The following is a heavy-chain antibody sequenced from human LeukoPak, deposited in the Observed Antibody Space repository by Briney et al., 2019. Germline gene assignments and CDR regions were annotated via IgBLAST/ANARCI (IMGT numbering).Heavy chain of an antibody. D-gene: IGHD3-10*01. V-gene: IGHV4-38-2*01. Sequence: PSETLSLACAVSGHSISTGYYWGWIRQPPGKGLEWIGSMSHNRGTYYNPSLKSRVTISMDTSKNQISLRLTSVTAADTAVYYCASYYASGVSAYNYYGMDVWGKGTTVTVSS. J-gene: IGHJ6*04. CDR3: ASYYASGVSAYNYYGMDV. CDR1: GHSISTGYY. CDR2: MSHNRGT.